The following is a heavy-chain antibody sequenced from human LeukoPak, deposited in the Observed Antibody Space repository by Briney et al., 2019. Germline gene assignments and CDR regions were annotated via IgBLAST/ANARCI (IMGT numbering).Heavy chain of an antibody. CDR2: ISGSGGST. J-gene: IGHJ4*02. D-gene: IGHD3-16*02. CDR1: GGSFSGYY. CDR3: AKEGHYDYVWGSYRPLYYFDY. Sequence: ETLSLTCAVYGGSFSGYYWSWVRQAPGKGLEWVSAISGSGGSTYYADSVKGRFTISRDNSKNTLYLQMNSLRAEDTAVYYCAKEGHYDYVWGSYRPLYYFDYWGQGTLVTVSS. V-gene: IGHV3-23*01.